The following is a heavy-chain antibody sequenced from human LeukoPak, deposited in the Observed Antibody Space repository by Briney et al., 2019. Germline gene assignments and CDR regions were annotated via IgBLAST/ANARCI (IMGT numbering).Heavy chain of an antibody. CDR1: GDSISTSDYH. V-gene: IGHV4-39*01. Sequence: SETLSLTCTVSGDSISTSDYHWGWMRQPPGKGPERIGTLYHSGSTHYNPSLESRITISVDTSKNQFSLKLYSVTAADTAVYYCARQGDSTKGYYLDWFDPWGQGTLVIVSS. CDR3: ARQGDSTKGYYLDWFDP. J-gene: IGHJ5*02. CDR2: LYHSGST. D-gene: IGHD3-3*01.